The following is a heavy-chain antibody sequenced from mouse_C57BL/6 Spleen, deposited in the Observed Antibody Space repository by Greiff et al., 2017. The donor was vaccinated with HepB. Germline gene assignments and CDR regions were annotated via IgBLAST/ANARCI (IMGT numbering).Heavy chain of an antibody. V-gene: IGHV1-39*01. Sequence: EVKLQESGPELVKPGASVKISCKASGYSFTDYNMNWVKQSNGKSLEWIGVINPNYGTTSYNQKFKGKATLTVDQSSSTAYMQLNSLTSDDSAVYYCARDYGSSPYYFDYWGQGTTLTVSS. CDR1: GYSFTDYN. D-gene: IGHD1-1*01. J-gene: IGHJ2*01. CDR3: ARDYGSSPYYFDY. CDR2: INPNYGTT.